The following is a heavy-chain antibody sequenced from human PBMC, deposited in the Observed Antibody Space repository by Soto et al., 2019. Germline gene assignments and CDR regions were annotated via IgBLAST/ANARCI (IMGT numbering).Heavy chain of an antibody. CDR2: ISYDGSNK. CDR3: ARDPMGRYYGSGSYYFDY. V-gene: IGHV3-30-3*01. J-gene: IGHJ4*02. Sequence: QVQLVESGGGVVQPGRYLRFSCAASGVTFNSYAMHWVRQAPGKGLEWVAVISYDGSNKYYADSVKGRFTISRDNSKNTLYLQMNSLRAEDTAVYYCARDPMGRYYGSGSYYFDYWGQATLVTVSS. D-gene: IGHD3-10*01. CDR1: GVTFNSYA.